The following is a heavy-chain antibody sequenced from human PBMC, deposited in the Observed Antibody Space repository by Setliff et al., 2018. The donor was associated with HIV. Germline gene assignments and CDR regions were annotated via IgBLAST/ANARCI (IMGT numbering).Heavy chain of an antibody. CDR1: GYTFTSYD. J-gene: IGHJ6*02. CDR3: AREIGGYYDSSGYYPPTDYYYGMDV. D-gene: IGHD3-22*01. Sequence: GASVKVXXXASGYTFTSYDISWVRQAPGQGLEWMGWISAYNGNTNYAQKLQGRVTITTDTSTSTAYMELRSLRSDDTAVYYCAREIGGYYDSSGYYPPTDYYYGMDVWGQGTTVTVSS. CDR2: ISAYNGNT. V-gene: IGHV1-18*01.